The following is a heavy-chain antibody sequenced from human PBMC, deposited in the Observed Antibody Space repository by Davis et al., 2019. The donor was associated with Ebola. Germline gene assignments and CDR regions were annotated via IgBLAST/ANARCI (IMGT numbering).Heavy chain of an antibody. CDR3: AKTPPPHSLLPAGGNHDY. CDR1: GFTFSSYA. D-gene: IGHD4-23*01. CDR2: ISGSGGST. V-gene: IGHV3-23*01. J-gene: IGHJ4*02. Sequence: GESLKISCAASGFTFSSYAMSWVRQAPGKGLEWVSAISGSGGSTYYADSVKGRFTISRDNSMNTLYRQMDSLRAEDTAVYYCAKTPPPHSLLPAGGNHDYWGQGTLVTVSS.